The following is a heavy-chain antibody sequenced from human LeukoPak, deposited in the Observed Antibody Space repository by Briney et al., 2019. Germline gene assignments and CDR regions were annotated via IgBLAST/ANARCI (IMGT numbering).Heavy chain of an antibody. CDR3: ARRDGNEFAY. Sequence: GESLKISCQGSGYSFSNYWIAWVRQMPGKGPEWMAIIYPGDSDSRYSPSFQGHVTISADKSINTAYQHWNSLEASDSAIYYCARRDGNEFAYWGQGTLVTVSP. CDR1: GYSFSNYW. CDR2: IYPGDSDS. J-gene: IGHJ4*02. V-gene: IGHV5-51*01.